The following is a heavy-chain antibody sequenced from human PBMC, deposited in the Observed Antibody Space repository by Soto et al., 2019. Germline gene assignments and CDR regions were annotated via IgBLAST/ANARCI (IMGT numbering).Heavy chain of an antibody. CDR3: ASMIGDPVLSFDS. V-gene: IGHV4-59*01. CDR1: GGSISSYY. CDR2: IFYSGST. J-gene: IGHJ5*01. Sequence: QVQLQDSGPGLVKPSETLSLTCTVSGGSISSYYWSWIRQPPGKGLEWIGFIFYSGSTSYNSSLKSRVTVSIDVAEYQFSLKLNSVTAADTAVYYCASMIGDPVLSFDSWGQGTLVAVSS. D-gene: IGHD3-10*02.